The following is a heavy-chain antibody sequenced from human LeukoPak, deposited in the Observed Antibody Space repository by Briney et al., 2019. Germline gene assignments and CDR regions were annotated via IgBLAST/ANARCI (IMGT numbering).Heavy chain of an antibody. CDR2: FDPVDGET. CDR1: GYSLTQLS. V-gene: IGHV1-24*01. J-gene: IGHJ4*02. CDR3: AILLEDYAFSTGSAKDY. Sequence: ASVKVSCKVSGYSLTQLSMHWVRQGIGRGLEWMGGFDPVDGETIYAQKFQGRVTMTENTSTDTAYMELSSLRSDDTAVYYCAILLEDYAFSTGSAKDYWGQGTLVTVSS. D-gene: IGHD3-3*01.